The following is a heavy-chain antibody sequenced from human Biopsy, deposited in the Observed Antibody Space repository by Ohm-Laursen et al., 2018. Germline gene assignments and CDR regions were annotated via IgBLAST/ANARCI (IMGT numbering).Heavy chain of an antibody. J-gene: IGHJ2*01. CDR1: GGSISSYY. V-gene: IGHV4-59*08. CDR2: IYYPGST. Sequence: SDTLSLTCTVSGGSISSYYWSWIRQPPGKGLEWIGYIYYPGSTNYNPSLKSRVTISVDTSMNHLSLRLTSVTAADTAVYYCARHAPSYSGSYWRYFDLWGRGTLVTVSS. D-gene: IGHD1-26*01. CDR3: ARHAPSYSGSYWRYFDL.